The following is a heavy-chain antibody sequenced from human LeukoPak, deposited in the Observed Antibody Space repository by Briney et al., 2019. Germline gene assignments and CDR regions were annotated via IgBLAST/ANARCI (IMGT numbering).Heavy chain of an antibody. CDR2: MYSGGST. J-gene: IGHJ4*02. CDR1: GFTVSSYY. CDR3: ARENFQY. V-gene: IGHV3-66*01. Sequence: GGSLRLSCAASGFTVSSYYMTWVRQAPGKGLEWVSVMYSGGSTYYADSVKGRVAISRDNSQNTVFLQMNSVRVEDTAVYYCARENFQYWAQGTLVTVSS.